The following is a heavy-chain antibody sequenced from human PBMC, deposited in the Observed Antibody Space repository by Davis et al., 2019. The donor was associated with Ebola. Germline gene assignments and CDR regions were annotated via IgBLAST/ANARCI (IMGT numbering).Heavy chain of an antibody. CDR1: GSSFSHHH. D-gene: IGHD6-19*01. Sequence: GESLMTSCAASGSSFSHHHMPWLRQAPGKGLEWVSDISSSSTYTNYADSVKGRFTISRDNAKNSLYLQMNSLRVEDTAVYYCVRDNGYSSGWGQGTLVSVSS. J-gene: IGHJ4*02. V-gene: IGHV3-11*06. CDR2: ISSSSTYT. CDR3: VRDNGYSSG.